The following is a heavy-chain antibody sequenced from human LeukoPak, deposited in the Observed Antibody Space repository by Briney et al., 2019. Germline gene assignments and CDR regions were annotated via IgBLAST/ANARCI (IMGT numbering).Heavy chain of an antibody. Sequence: GGSLRLSCAAAGVTFSSYAVSLVRQAPGKGLEWVSAISGSGGSTYYADSVKGRFTISRDNSKNTLYLQMNSLRAEDTAVYYCASQKTLRPQPDYWGQGTLVTVSS. J-gene: IGHJ4*02. V-gene: IGHV3-23*01. CDR3: ASQKTLRPQPDY. D-gene: IGHD4-23*01. CDR2: ISGSGGST. CDR1: GVTFSSYA.